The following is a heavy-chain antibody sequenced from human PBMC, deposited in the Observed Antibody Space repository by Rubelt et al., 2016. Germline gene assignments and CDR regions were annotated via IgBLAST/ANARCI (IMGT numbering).Heavy chain of an antibody. J-gene: IGHJ4*02. CDR2: IPILGIA. Sequence: IPILGIANYAQKFQGRVTITADKSTSTAYMELSRLRSDDTAVYYCARDSGDYWGQGTLVTVSS. CDR3: ARDSGDY. V-gene: IGHV1-69*04.